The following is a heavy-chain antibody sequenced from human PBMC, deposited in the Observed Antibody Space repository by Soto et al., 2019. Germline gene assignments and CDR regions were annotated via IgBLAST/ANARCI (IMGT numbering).Heavy chain of an antibody. V-gene: IGHV3-11*01. D-gene: IGHD3-10*01. Sequence: SGGSLRLSCAASGFTFSDYYMSWIRQAPGKGLEWVSYISSSGSTIYYADSVKGRFTISRDNAKNSLYLQMNSLRAEDTAVYYCARDSGAWFGELLSSWFDPWGQGTLVTVSS. CDR3: ARDSGAWFGELLSSWFDP. J-gene: IGHJ5*02. CDR1: GFTFSDYY. CDR2: ISSSGSTI.